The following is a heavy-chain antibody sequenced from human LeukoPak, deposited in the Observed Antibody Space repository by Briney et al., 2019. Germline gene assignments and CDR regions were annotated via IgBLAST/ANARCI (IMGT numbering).Heavy chain of an antibody. V-gene: IGHV3-23*01. CDR1: GFTFSSYA. J-gene: IGHJ3*02. CDR3: AKWMVRRDFWSGAFDI. Sequence: GGSLRLSCAASGFTFSSYAMTWVRQAPGKGLEWVSAISGSGYNSYYADSVKGRFTISRDNSKNTLFLQMNSLRGEDTAIFYCAKWMVRRDFWSGAFDIWGQGTMVTV. D-gene: IGHD3-3*01. CDR2: ISGSGYNS.